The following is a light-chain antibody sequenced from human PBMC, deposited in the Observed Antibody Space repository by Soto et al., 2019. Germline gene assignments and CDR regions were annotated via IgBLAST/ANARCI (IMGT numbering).Light chain of an antibody. CDR2: GNY. J-gene: IGLJ1*01. V-gene: IGLV1-40*01. Sequence: SVLTQPPSVSGAPGQRVTISCTGSSSNVGAGYDVHWYQQLPGTAPKLLSYGNYNRPSGVPDRFSGSKSGTSASLAITGLQAEDEVDYYCQSYDNSLSNYVFGTGTKLTVL. CDR3: QSYDNSLSNYV. CDR1: SSNVGAGYD.